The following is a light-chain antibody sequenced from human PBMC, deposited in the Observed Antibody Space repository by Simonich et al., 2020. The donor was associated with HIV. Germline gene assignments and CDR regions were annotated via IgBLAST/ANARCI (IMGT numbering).Light chain of an antibody. CDR2: GAS. J-gene: IGKJ2*01. V-gene: IGKV4-1*01. CDR3: QQYSNTMYT. Sequence: DIVMTQSPDSLAVSLGERATINCKSSQSVLYSSNNRNYLAWYQQKPGQPPKLLIYGASTRESGVPDRFSGSGSGTDFTLTISSLQAEDVAVYYCQQYSNTMYTFGQGTKLEIK. CDR1: QSVLYSSNNRNY.